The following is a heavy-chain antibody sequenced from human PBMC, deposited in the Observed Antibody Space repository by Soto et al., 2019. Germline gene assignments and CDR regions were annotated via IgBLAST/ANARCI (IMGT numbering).Heavy chain of an antibody. CDR3: ARDNGYYDL. CDR1: GYTFSSYS. Sequence: QIQMVQSGAEVKQPGASVKISCKTSGYTFSSYSINWVRQAPGQGLEWMAWISTYSGNTHYAERVQGRVTVTLDKSARTAFMEMRGLTSDDTAVYFCARDNGYYDLWSQGTLVTVSS. V-gene: IGHV1-18*04. J-gene: IGHJ4*02. CDR2: ISTYSGNT.